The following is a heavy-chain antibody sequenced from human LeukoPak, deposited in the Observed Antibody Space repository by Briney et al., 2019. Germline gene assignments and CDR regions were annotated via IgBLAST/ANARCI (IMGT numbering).Heavy chain of an antibody. Sequence: SETLSLTCTVSGGSISSYYWSWIRQPPGKGLEWIGYIYYSGSTNYNPSLKSRVTISVDTSKNQFSLKLSSVTAADTAVYYCVRDVLTTVTTRPFDIWGQGTMVTVSS. V-gene: IGHV4-59*08. CDR1: GGSISSYY. CDR2: IYYSGST. D-gene: IGHD4-17*01. J-gene: IGHJ3*02. CDR3: VRDVLTTVTTRPFDI.